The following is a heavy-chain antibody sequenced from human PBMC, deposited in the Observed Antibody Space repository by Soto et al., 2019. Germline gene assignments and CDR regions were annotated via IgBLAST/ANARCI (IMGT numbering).Heavy chain of an antibody. CDR1: GGSINSDDYY. V-gene: IGHV4-30-4*01. CDR3: ARVDHQSRVTSGYYPYYYYYGMDV. CDR2: IYYSGTT. D-gene: IGHD3-3*01. J-gene: IGHJ6*02. Sequence: SETLSLTCTVSGGSINSDDYYWSWIRQPPGKGLEWIGYIYYSGTTYYNPSLKSRVTISVDTSKNQFSLKLSSVTAADTAVYYCARVDHQSRVTSGYYPYYYYYGMDVWGQGTTVTVSS.